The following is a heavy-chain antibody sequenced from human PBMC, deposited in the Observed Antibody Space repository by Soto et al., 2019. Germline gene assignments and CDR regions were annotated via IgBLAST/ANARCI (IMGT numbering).Heavy chain of an antibody. Sequence: QVQLVQSGAEVKKPGSSVKVSCKASGGTFSSYAISWVRQAPGQGLEWMGGIIPIFGTANYAQKFQGRVTITADESTSTAYMELSRLRSEDTAVYYCARGNPDGSGSYFRGWFDPWGQGTLVTVSS. D-gene: IGHD3-10*01. CDR1: GGTFSSYA. CDR3: ARGNPDGSGSYFRGWFDP. J-gene: IGHJ5*02. CDR2: IIPIFGTA. V-gene: IGHV1-69*12.